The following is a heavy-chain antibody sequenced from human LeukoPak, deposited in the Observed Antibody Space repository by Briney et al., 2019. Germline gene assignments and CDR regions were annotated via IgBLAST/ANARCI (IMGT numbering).Heavy chain of an antibody. D-gene: IGHD3-10*01. Sequence: SVKVSCKASGGTFSSYAISWVRQAPGQGLEWMGGIIPIFGTANYAQKLQGRVTVTADESTSTAYMELSSLRSEDTAVYYCARCSGTSHCSFDYWGQGTLVTVSS. CDR3: ARCSGTSHCSFDY. CDR2: IIPIFGTA. CDR1: GGTFSSYA. J-gene: IGHJ4*02. V-gene: IGHV1-69*13.